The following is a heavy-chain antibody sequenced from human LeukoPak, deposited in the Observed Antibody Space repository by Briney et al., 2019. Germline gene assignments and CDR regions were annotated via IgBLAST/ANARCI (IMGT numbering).Heavy chain of an antibody. CDR1: GYTFTKYA. Sequence: ASVKLSCKASGYTFTKYAVGWVRQAPGPGLEWMGWINAYNGDTHYAQNLQGKLTTTTNTSTTMSCMKPKSQRPDDTAVYTCTRRGLVARGSYYFYCKDFWARGPTTPVSS. CDR2: INAYNGDT. CDR3: TRRGLVARGSYYFYCKDF. V-gene: IGHV1-18*01. J-gene: IGHJ6*03.